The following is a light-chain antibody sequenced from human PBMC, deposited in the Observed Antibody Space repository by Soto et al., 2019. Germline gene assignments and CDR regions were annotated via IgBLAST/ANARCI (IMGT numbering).Light chain of an antibody. CDR1: SSDVGDYKY. J-gene: IGLJ2*01. Sequence: QSALTQPASVSGSPGQSITISCTGTSSDVGDYKYVSWYQQHPGKAPKLMIYEVSNRPSGVSNRFSGSKSGNTASLTISGLQAEDEAHYYCSSYTSSNPLFGGGTKLTVL. V-gene: IGLV2-14*01. CDR2: EVS. CDR3: SSYTSSNPL.